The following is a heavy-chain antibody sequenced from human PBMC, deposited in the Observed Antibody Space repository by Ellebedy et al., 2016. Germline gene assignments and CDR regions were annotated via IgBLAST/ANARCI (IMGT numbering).Heavy chain of an antibody. V-gene: IGHV3-7*02. Sequence: GESLKISCAASGFTFSSYWMSWVRQAPGKGLEWVANIKQDGSEKYYVDSVKGRFTISRDNAKNSLYLQMNSLRAEDTAVYYCARGATGIVGATTDQVNYWGQGTLVTVSS. J-gene: IGHJ4*02. CDR2: IKQDGSEK. CDR3: ARGATGIVGATTDQVNY. D-gene: IGHD1-26*01. CDR1: GFTFSSYW.